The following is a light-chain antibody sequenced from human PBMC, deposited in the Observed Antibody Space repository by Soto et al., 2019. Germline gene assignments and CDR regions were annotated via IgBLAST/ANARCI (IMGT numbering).Light chain of an antibody. Sequence: DIQMTQSPSTLSASVGDRVTITCRASQSISSWLAWYQQKPGKAPKLLIYKASSLESGVPSGFSGSGSGTEFTLTISSLQPDDFATYYCQQYNSYPITFRQGTRLEIK. V-gene: IGKV1-5*03. CDR2: KAS. CDR1: QSISSW. CDR3: QQYNSYPIT. J-gene: IGKJ5*01.